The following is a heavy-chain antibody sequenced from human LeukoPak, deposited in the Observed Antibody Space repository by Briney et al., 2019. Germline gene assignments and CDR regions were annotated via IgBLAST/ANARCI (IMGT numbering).Heavy chain of an antibody. CDR1: GGSISSRNYY. V-gene: IGHV4-39*01. CDR3: ARGKYYDSSGYRPYYYYYYMDV. D-gene: IGHD3-22*01. Sequence: SETLSLTCTVSGGSISSRNYYWGWIRQPPGKGLEWIGGVYYTGTTYSNPSLKSRVTISVDTSKNQFSLRLSSVTAADTAVYYCARGKYYDSSGYRPYYYYYYMDVWGKGTTVTVSS. CDR2: VYYTGTT. J-gene: IGHJ6*03.